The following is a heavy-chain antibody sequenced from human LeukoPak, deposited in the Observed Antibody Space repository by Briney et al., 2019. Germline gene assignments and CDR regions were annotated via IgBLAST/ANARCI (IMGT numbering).Heavy chain of an antibody. CDR1: GFTVSSNY. J-gene: IGHJ4*02. CDR2: IYSGGST. V-gene: IGHV3-66*01. CDR3: ARAPMGPIDY. Sequence: GGSLRLSCAASGFTVSSNYMSWVRQAPGKVLEWVSVIYSGGSTYYADSVKGRFTISRDNSKNTLYLQMNSLRAEDTAVYYCARAPMGPIDYWGQGTLVTVSS. D-gene: IGHD3-10*01.